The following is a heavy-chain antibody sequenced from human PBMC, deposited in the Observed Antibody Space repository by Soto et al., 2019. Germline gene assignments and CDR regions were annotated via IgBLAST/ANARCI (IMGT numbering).Heavy chain of an antibody. D-gene: IGHD6-19*01. J-gene: IGHJ4*02. CDR2: INGGNGNT. V-gene: IGHV1-3*01. Sequence: ASVKVSCKASGYTFTNYAMHWVRQAPGQRPEWMGWINGGNGNTKYSQKFRDRVTITMDTSASTAYMELSSLTSEDAGVYYCARDGAVTGNINFDYWGQGTPVTVSS. CDR1: GYTFTNYA. CDR3: ARDGAVTGNINFDY.